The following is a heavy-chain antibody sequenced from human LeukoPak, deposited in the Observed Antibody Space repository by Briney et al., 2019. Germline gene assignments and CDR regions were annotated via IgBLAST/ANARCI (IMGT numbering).Heavy chain of an antibody. J-gene: IGHJ6*02. CDR3: ARDRVAVSGLYYHYYGMDV. V-gene: IGHV4-4*02. CDR1: GASINSRNW. D-gene: IGHD6-19*01. CDR2: IYQSGTT. Sequence: SGTLSLTCTVSGASINSRNWWTWVRQPPGKGLEWIGEIYQSGTTNYNPSLKSRVAISVDESKNQFSLNLRSVTAADTAVYFCARDRVAVSGLYYHYYGMDVWGQGTSVTVPS.